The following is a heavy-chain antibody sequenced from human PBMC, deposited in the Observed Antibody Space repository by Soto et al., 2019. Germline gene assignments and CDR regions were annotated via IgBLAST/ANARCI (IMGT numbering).Heavy chain of an antibody. V-gene: IGHV3-64*04. CDR1: GFTFSSYA. CDR3: AKDGDDSSGYYYYYYGMDV. CDR2: ISINGGST. J-gene: IGHJ6*02. D-gene: IGHD3-22*01. Sequence: GGSLRLSCSASGFTFSSYAMHWVRQAPGKGLEYVSSISINGGSTHYADSVKGRFTISRDNSKNTLYLQMNSLRAEDTAVYYCAKDGDDSSGYYYYYYGMDVWGQGTTVTVSS.